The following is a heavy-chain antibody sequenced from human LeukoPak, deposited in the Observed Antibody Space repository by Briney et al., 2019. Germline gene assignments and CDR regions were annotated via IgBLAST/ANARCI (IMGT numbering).Heavy chain of an antibody. CDR2: IYTSETT. D-gene: IGHD2/OR15-2a*01. Sequence: SETLSLTCAVSGGSISSYYWGWIRQPPGKGLEWIGYIYTSETTHYNPSLKSRVTISLDTSKNQLSLKVNFVIAADPAVYYCARHSSFLQIDYWGQGTLVTVSS. CDR1: GGSISSYY. J-gene: IGHJ4*02. CDR3: ARHSSFLQIDY. V-gene: IGHV4-4*09.